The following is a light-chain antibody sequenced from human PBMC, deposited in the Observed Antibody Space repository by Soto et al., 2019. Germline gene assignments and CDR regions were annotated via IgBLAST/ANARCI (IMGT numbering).Light chain of an antibody. CDR3: QKFGNSPWT. CDR1: QSVPGTY. V-gene: IGKV3-20*01. Sequence: ELAQSPAILSLSPGERATLSCRASQSVPGTYFAWYQQNAGQPPRLIISGTSNRATGIPDRFSGSGSATDFILTISRLEPDDFAVYFCQKFGNSPWTLGQGTKV. CDR2: GTS. J-gene: IGKJ1*01.